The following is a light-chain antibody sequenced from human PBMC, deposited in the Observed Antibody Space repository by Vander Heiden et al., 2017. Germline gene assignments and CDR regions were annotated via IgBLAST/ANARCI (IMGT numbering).Light chain of an antibody. V-gene: IGKV6D-21*02. CDR3: HQSSSFPWT. CDR2: CAS. CDR1: QSIDSS. J-gene: IGKJ1*01. Sequence: EIVLTQSPDFPSVTPKEKVTITSPASQSIDSSLHWYQQKPDQPPKLLIKCASKSISGVPARFSGSGSGTDFTLTISSLEAEDAAAYYCHQSSSFPWTFGQGTKVEIK.